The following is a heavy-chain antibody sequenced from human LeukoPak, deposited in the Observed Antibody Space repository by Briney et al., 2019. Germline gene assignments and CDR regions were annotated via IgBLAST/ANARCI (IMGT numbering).Heavy chain of an antibody. CDR3: ARSPGIAVADDFDY. CDR1: GGSISSYY. D-gene: IGHD6-19*01. J-gene: IGHJ4*02. V-gene: IGHV4-59*08. Sequence: SETLSLTCTVSGGSISSYYWSWIRQPPGKGLEWIGCIYYSGSTNYNPSLKSRVTISVDTSKNQFSLKLSSVTAADTAVYYCARSPGIAVADDFDYWGQGTLVTVSS. CDR2: IYYSGST.